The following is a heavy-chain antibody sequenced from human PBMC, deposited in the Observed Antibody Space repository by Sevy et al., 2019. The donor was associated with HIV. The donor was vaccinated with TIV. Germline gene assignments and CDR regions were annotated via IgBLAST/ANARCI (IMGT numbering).Heavy chain of an antibody. CDR2: ISGSGGNT. CDR3: AKAPTQRHLFDY. Sequence: GGSLRLSCAASGFTFSGYWMSWVRQAPGKGLEWVSAISGSGGNTYYADSVKGRFTISRDNSRNTLYLQMNSLRAEDTAVYYCAKAPTQRHLFDYWGQGTLVTVSS. J-gene: IGHJ4*02. CDR1: GFTFSGYW. V-gene: IGHV3-23*01.